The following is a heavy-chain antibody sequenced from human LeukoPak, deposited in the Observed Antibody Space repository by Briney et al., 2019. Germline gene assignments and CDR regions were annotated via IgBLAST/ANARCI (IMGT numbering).Heavy chain of an antibody. J-gene: IGHJ4*01. CDR2: IYYSGST. V-gene: IGHV4-61*01. CDR3: ARETYGRYFDY. D-gene: IGHD4-17*01. Sequence: SETQSLTCTVSGGSVSSGSYYWSWIRQPPGKGLEWIGYIYYSGSTNYNPSLKSRVTISVDTSKNQFSLKLSSVTAADTAVYYCARETYGRYFDYWGHGNLVTVSS. CDR1: GGSVSSGSYY.